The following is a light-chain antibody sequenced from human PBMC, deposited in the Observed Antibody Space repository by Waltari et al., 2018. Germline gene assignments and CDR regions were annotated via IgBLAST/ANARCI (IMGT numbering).Light chain of an antibody. CDR3: QQRRNWPLT. Sequence: EIVLTQSPDILSFSPGQRATLSCRASQSVGTYLAWYQQRPGQPPRLLVYAASSKATGIPARFSGRGSETDFTLTISSLQPEDFAVYYCQQRRNWPLTFGGGTRVQI. V-gene: IGKV3-11*01. J-gene: IGKJ4*01. CDR1: QSVGTY. CDR2: AAS.